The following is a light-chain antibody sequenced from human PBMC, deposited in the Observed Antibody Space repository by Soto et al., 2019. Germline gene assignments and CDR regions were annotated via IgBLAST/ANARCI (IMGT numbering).Light chain of an antibody. V-gene: IGKV3D-15*01. CDR2: GIS. CDR1: QSVSSN. Sequence: EIVMTQSPATLSVSPGERATLSCRASQSVSSNVAWYQQIPGQAPRLLIYGISKRATDIPDRFSGSGSGTEFTLTISSLQPEDFATYYCQQHGQWPITFGQGTRLEIK. CDR3: QQHGQWPIT. J-gene: IGKJ5*01.